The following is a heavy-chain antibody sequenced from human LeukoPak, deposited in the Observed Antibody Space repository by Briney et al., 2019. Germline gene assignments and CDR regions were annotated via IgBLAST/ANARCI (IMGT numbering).Heavy chain of an antibody. V-gene: IGHV3-23*01. CDR3: AKDLAIGYDPRYFDH. D-gene: IGHD5-12*01. CDR2: ISGSGGST. CDR1: GFTFSSYA. J-gene: IGHJ4*02. Sequence: PGGSLRLSCAASGFTFSSYAMSWVRQAPGKGLEWVSAISGSGGSTYYADSVKGRFTISRDNSKNTLYLQMNSLRAEDTAVYYCAKDLAIGYDPRYFDHWGQGTLVTVSS.